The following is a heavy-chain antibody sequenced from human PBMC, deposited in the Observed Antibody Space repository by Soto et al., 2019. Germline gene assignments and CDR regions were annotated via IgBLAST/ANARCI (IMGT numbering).Heavy chain of an antibody. CDR3: AGWDSSSYAFDI. D-gene: IGHD6-6*01. Sequence: ASVKVSCKASGYTFTCYYMHWVRQAPGQGLEWMGWINPNSGGTNYAQKFQGWVTMTRDTSISTAYMELSRLRSDETAVYYCAGWDSSSYAFDIWGQGTMVTVSS. CDR2: INPNSGGT. J-gene: IGHJ3*02. CDR1: GYTFTCYY. V-gene: IGHV1-2*04.